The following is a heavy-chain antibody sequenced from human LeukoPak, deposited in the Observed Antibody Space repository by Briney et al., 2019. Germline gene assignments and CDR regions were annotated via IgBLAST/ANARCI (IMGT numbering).Heavy chain of an antibody. CDR1: GYTLTELS. V-gene: IGHV1-24*01. Sequence: ASVKVSCKVSGYTLTELSMHWVRQAPGKGLEWMGGFDPEDGETIYAQKFQGRVTMTEDTSTDTAYMELSSLRSEGTAVYYCATSNCGGDCFFDYWGQGTLVTVSS. D-gene: IGHD2-21*02. J-gene: IGHJ4*02. CDR2: FDPEDGET. CDR3: ATSNCGGDCFFDY.